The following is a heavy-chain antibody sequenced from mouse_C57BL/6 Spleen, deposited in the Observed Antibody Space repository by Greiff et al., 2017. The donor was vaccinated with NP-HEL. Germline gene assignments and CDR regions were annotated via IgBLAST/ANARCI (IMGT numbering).Heavy chain of an antibody. V-gene: IGHV1-69*01. Sequence: QVQLQQPGAELVMPGASVKLSCKASGYTFTSYWMHWVKQRPGQGLEWIGEFDPSDSYTNYNQKFKGKSTLTVDKSSSTAYMQLSSLTSEDSAVYYCARMGGHYFDYWGQGTTLTVSS. CDR2: FDPSDSYT. D-gene: IGHD1-1*02. CDR3: ARMGGHYFDY. J-gene: IGHJ2*01. CDR1: GYTFTSYW.